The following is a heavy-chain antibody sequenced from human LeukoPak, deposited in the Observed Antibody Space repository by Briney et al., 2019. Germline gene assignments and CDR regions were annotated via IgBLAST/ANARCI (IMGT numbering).Heavy chain of an antibody. Sequence: WASLKVSCKASGYTFTSYAISWVRQAPGQGLEWMGWISAYNGNTNYAQELQGRVTMTTDTSTSTAYMELRSLRSDDTAVYYCARDFPILLWFGELSLTPYDYWGQGTLVTVSS. J-gene: IGHJ4*02. CDR1: GYTFTSYA. CDR2: ISAYNGNT. D-gene: IGHD3-10*01. V-gene: IGHV1-18*04. CDR3: ARDFPILLWFGELSLTPYDY.